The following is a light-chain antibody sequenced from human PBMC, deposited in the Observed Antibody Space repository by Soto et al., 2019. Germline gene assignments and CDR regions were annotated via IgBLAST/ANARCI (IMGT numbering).Light chain of an antibody. CDR1: QSVSSN. CDR2: GAS. V-gene: IGKV3-15*01. Sequence: DIVCTQSPATLSVSLGESATLSCRASQSVSSNLAWYQQKPGQAPRLLIYGASTRATGIPARFSGSGSGTEFTLTISSLQSEDLAVYYCQQYNNWPRRFCQGAKVDIK. J-gene: IGKJ1*01. CDR3: QQYNNWPRR.